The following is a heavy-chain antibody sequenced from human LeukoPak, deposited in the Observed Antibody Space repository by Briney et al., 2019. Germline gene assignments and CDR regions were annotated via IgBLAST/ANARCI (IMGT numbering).Heavy chain of an antibody. CDR1: GGSVNSGDYC. CDR2: IYYSGTT. Sequence: SETLPLTCTVSGGSVNSGDYCWSCVRQPPGKGLEWIGYIYYSGTTNYNPSLRSRVTISLDTSKNQFSLKLTSVTAADTAVYYCARAYCSSGSCFYLAFWGQGTLVPVSS. D-gene: IGHD2-15*01. J-gene: IGHJ4*02. V-gene: IGHV4-61*08. CDR3: ARAYCSSGSCFYLAF.